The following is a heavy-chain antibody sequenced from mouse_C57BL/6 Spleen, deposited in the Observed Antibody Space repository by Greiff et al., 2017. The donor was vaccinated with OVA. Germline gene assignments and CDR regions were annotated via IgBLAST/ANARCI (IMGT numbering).Heavy chain of an antibody. CDR3: TRRDYSSPWFAY. V-gene: IGHV1-15*01. D-gene: IGHD2-5*01. CDR1: GYTFTDYE. CDR2: IDPETGGT. J-gene: IGHJ3*01. Sequence: VQLQQSGAELVRPGASVTLSCKASGYTFTDYEMHWVKQTPVHGLEWIGAIDPETGGTAYNQKFKGKAILTADKSSSTAYMELRSLTSEDSAVYYSTRRDYSSPWFAYWGQGTLVTVSA.